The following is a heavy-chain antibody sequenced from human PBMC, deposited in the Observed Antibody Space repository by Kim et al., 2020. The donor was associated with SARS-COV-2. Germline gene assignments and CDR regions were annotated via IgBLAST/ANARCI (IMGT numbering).Heavy chain of an antibody. D-gene: IGHD6-25*01. V-gene: IGHV1-69*04. Sequence: SVKVSCKASGGTFSSYAISWVRQAPGQGLEWMGRIIPILGIANYAQKFQGRVTITADKSTSTAYMELSSLRSEDTAVYYCASSIAAGTAHGYWGQGTLVTVSS. CDR3: ASSIAAGTAHGY. CDR2: IIPILGIA. J-gene: IGHJ4*02. CDR1: GGTFSSYA.